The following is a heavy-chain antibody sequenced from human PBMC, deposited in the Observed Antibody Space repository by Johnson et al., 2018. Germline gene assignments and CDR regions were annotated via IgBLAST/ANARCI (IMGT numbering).Heavy chain of an antibody. Sequence: VQLVESGGGVVQXGRSLRLSCAASGFTFSSYGMHWVRQAPGKGLEWVALTSYDGRDKYCADSVKGRFTISRDHSKNTLYLQMNSLRAEDTAVYYCAGGDPYYYDSGDAFDIWGQGTMVTVSS. CDR2: TSYDGRDK. D-gene: IGHD3-22*01. V-gene: IGHV3-30*03. J-gene: IGHJ3*02. CDR1: GFTFSSYG. CDR3: AGGDPYYYDSGDAFDI.